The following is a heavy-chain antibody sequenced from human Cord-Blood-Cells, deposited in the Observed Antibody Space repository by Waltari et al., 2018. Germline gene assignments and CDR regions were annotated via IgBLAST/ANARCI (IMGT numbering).Heavy chain of an antibody. D-gene: IGHD1-26*01. J-gene: IGHJ4*02. CDR1: GGTFSSYA. Sequence: QVQLVQSGAEVKKPGSSVKVSCKASGGTFSSYAISWVRQAPGQGLEWMGGSIPILGIANYAQKFQGRVTITADESTSTAYMELSSLRSEDTAVYYWAREGIRGSYPQTPPWPLDYWGQGTLVTVSS. V-gene: IGHV1-69*04. CDR3: AREGIRGSYPQTPPWPLDY. CDR2: SIPILGIA.